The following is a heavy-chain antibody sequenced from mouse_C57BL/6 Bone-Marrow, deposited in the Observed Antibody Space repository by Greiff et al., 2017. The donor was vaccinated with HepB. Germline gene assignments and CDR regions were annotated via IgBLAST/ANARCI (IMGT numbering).Heavy chain of an antibody. CDR1: GYTFTSYW. CDR2: IDPSDSYT. D-gene: IGHD2-4*01. CDR3: ARDDYDYYYAMDY. V-gene: IGHV1-69*01. Sequence: QVQLQQPGAELVMPGASVKLSCKASGYTFTSYWMHWVKQRPGQGLEWIGEIDPSDSYTNYNQKFKGKSTLTVDKSSSTAYMQLSSLTSEDSAVYYCARDDYDYYYAMDYWGQGTSVTVSS. J-gene: IGHJ4*01.